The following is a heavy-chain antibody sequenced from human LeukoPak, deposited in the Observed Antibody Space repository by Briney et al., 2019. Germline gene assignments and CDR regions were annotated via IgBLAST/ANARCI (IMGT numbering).Heavy chain of an antibody. Sequence: GGSLRLSCAASGFTFSSYVISWVRQAPGEGLEWVSAINSRGDATSYADSVKGRFTISRDNSKNTLYLQMNSLRVDDTAVYYCAKGRDCRGGSCNFRPFDYWGQGTLVTVSS. D-gene: IGHD2-15*01. CDR1: GFTFSSYV. V-gene: IGHV3-23*01. CDR3: AKGRDCRGGSCNFRPFDY. CDR2: INSRGDAT. J-gene: IGHJ4*02.